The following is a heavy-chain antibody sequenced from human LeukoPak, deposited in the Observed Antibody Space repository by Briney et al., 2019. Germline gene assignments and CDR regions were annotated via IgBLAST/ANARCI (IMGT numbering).Heavy chain of an antibody. CDR3: ARAPLISITMVRGVIPDYYYGMDV. CDR1: GGTFSSYA. D-gene: IGHD3-10*01. Sequence: SVKVSCKASGGTFSSYAISWVRQAPGQGLEWMGRIIPILGIANYAQKFQGRVTITADKSTSTAYMELGSLRSEDTAVYYCARAPLISITMVRGVIPDYYYGMDVWGQGTTVTVSS. V-gene: IGHV1-69*04. J-gene: IGHJ6*02. CDR2: IIPILGIA.